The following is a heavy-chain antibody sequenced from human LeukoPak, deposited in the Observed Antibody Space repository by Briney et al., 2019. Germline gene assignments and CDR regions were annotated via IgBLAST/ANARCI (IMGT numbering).Heavy chain of an antibody. Sequence: GGSLRLSCAASGFTFSSYSMNWVRQAPGKGLEWVSSISSSSSYIYYADSVKGRFTISRDNAKNSLYLQMNSLRAEDTAVYYCARDQYCNSTSCYNGYYYYYMDVWGKGTTVTVSS. D-gene: IGHD2-2*02. J-gene: IGHJ6*03. CDR3: ARDQYCNSTSCYNGYYYYYMDV. CDR2: ISSSSSYI. CDR1: GFTFSSYS. V-gene: IGHV3-21*01.